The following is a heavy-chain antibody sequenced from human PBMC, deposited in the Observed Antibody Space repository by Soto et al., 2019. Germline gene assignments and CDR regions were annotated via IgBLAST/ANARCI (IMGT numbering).Heavy chain of an antibody. D-gene: IGHD2-8*01. J-gene: IGHJ5*02. CDR3: ARWWMYAARFDP. CDR1: GGSISSGGYS. V-gene: IGHV4-30-2*01. CDR2: IYHSGST. Sequence: QLQLQESGSGLVKPSQTLSLTCAVSGGSISSGGYSWSWIRQPPGKGLEWIGYIYHSGSTYYNPSPRSSVTTTVDRTKQHFSLNLSSVTAAGRAGYYCARWWMYAARFDPWGQGTLVTVSS.